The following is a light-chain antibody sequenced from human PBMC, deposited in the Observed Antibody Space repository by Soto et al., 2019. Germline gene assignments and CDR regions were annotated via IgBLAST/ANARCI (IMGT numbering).Light chain of an antibody. Sequence: EIVLTQSPGTLSLSPGERATLSCRASQSVSSSYLAWYQQKPGQAPRLLIYDASNRASGIPARFSGSGSGTDFTLTIDTLESEDFAVYYCHQYGSSPATFGQGTKVDIK. CDR3: HQYGSSPAT. CDR2: DAS. V-gene: IGKV3-20*01. CDR1: QSVSSSY. J-gene: IGKJ1*01.